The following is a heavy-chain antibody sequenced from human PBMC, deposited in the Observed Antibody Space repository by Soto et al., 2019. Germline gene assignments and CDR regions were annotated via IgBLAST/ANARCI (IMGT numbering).Heavy chain of an antibody. CDR2: ISSSSSYI. D-gene: IGHD1-26*01. Sequence: PGGSLRLSCAASGFTFSSYSMNWVRQAPGKGLEWVSSISSSSSYIYYADSVKGRFTISRDNAKNSLYLQMNSLRAEDTTVYYCATSTGAPGNYWGQGTLVTVSS. V-gene: IGHV3-21*01. CDR1: GFTFSSYS. CDR3: ATSTGAPGNY. J-gene: IGHJ4*02.